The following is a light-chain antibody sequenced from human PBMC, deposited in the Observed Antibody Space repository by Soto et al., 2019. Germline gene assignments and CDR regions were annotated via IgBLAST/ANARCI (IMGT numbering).Light chain of an antibody. V-gene: IGKV3-20*01. CDR3: QQYGSPVT. CDR1: QSVSSSY. J-gene: IGKJ1*01. CDR2: GAS. Sequence: LTQSPGTLSLSPGERATLSCRASQSVSSSYLAWYQQKPGQAPRLLIYGASSRATGIPDRFSGSGSGTDFTLTISRLEPEDFAVYYCQQYGSPVTFGQGTKVDIK.